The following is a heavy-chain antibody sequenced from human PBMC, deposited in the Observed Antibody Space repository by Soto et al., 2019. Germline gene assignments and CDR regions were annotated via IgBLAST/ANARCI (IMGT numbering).Heavy chain of an antibody. D-gene: IGHD3-3*01. CDR1: GGSFSGYY. Sequence: SETLSLTCAVYGGSFSGYYWSWIRQPPGKGLEWIGEINHSGSTNYNPSLKSRVTISVDTSKNQFSLKLSSVTAADTAVYYCARARITIFGVVIGCDPWGQGTLVTVSS. CDR3: ARARITIFGVVIGCDP. CDR2: INHSGST. J-gene: IGHJ5*02. V-gene: IGHV4-34*01.